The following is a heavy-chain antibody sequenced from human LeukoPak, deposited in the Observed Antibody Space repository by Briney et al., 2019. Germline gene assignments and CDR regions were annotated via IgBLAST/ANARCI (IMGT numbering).Heavy chain of an antibody. D-gene: IGHD5-24*01. Sequence: GGSLRLSCATAGFTFSTYWMSWVRQAPGKGLEWVANIKQDGSEKYYVDSVKGRFTISRDNAKNSLYLQMNSLRAEDTAVYYCANGDGFDYWGQGTLVTVSS. CDR3: ANGDGFDY. CDR2: IKQDGSEK. J-gene: IGHJ4*02. CDR1: GFTFSTYW. V-gene: IGHV3-7*01.